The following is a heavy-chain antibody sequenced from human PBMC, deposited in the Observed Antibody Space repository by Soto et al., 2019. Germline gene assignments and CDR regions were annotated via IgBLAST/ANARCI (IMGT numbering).Heavy chain of an antibody. D-gene: IGHD4-17*01. Sequence: GGSLRLSCVASGFTFSSYVIHWVRQAPGKGLEWVAVIWYDGSKKYYADSVQGRFTISRDNSRNTLFLQMSSLTAEDTAVYYCARLHYQYGMDVWGQGTTVTVSS. CDR3: ARLHYQYGMDV. CDR1: GFTFSSYV. V-gene: IGHV3-33*03. J-gene: IGHJ6*02. CDR2: IWYDGSKK.